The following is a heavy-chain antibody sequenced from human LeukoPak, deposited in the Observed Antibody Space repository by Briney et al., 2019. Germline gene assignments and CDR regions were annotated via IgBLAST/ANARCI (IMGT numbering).Heavy chain of an antibody. J-gene: IGHJ4*02. CDR3: ARQHYYDSSGYYCLDY. V-gene: IGHV5-51*01. D-gene: IGHD3-22*01. CDR1: GYSFTSYW. CDR2: IYPGDSDT. Sequence: GESLKISCKGSGYSFTSYWIGWVRQVPGKGLEWMGIIYPGDSDTRYSPSFQGQVTISADKSISTAYLQWSSLKASDTAMYYCARQHYYDSSGYYCLDYWGQGTLVTVSS.